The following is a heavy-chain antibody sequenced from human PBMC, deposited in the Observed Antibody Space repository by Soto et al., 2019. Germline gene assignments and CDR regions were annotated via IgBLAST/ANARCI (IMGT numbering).Heavy chain of an antibody. CDR2: ISDDGSNT. V-gene: IGHV3-30-3*01. Sequence: QVQLVESGGGVVQPGRSLRLSCAASGFTFSRHTMHWVRQAPGKGLEWVAAISDDGSNTYYADSVKGRFTISRDNSKNTLYLQMNSLSSEDKAVHHCAIETYYDFWSGFNTQPYYFDDWGQGTLVTVSS. CDR1: GFTFSRHT. D-gene: IGHD3-3*01. CDR3: AIETYYDFWSGFNTQPYYFDD. J-gene: IGHJ4*02.